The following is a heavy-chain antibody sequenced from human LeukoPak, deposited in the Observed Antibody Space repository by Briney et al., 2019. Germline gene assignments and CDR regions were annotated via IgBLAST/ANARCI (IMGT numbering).Heavy chain of an antibody. Sequence: ASVKVSCKAFGYTFTSNYMHWVRQAPGQGPEWMGVISPSGGSTTYAQKFQGRVTVTRDTSTSTVYMELSSLRSEDTAVYYCARDLSGGKLRYFDWLPPDYWGQGTLVTVSS. CDR2: ISPSGGST. CDR3: ARDLSGGKLRYFDWLPPDY. V-gene: IGHV1-46*01. CDR1: GYTFTSNY. D-gene: IGHD3-9*01. J-gene: IGHJ4*02.